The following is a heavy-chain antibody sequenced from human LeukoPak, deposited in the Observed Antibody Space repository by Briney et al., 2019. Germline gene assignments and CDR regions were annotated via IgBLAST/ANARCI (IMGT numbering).Heavy chain of an antibody. CDR2: ISSSSSTI. Sequence: GGSLRLSCAASGFTFSSYSMNWVRQAPGKGLEWVSYISSSSSTIYYADSVKGRFTISRDNAKHSLYLQMNSPRGRDTAWDYGARSPHSSGSAGYYYYYYMDVWGKGTTVTVSS. V-gene: IGHV3-48*04. CDR3: ARSPHSSGSAGYYYYYYMDV. J-gene: IGHJ6*03. CDR1: GFTFSSYS. D-gene: IGHD3-22*01.